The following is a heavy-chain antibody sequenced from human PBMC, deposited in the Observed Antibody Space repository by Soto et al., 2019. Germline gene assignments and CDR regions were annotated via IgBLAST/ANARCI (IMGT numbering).Heavy chain of an antibody. CDR3: ARGALSSSWYATAIDFDY. CDR2: TYYRSKWYN. Sequence: SQTLSLTCAISGDSVSSNSAAWNWIRQSPSRGLEWLGRTYYRSKWYNDYAVSVKSRITINPDTSKNQFSLQLNSVTPEDTAVYYCARGALSSSWYATAIDFDYWGQGTLVTVSS. D-gene: IGHD6-13*01. V-gene: IGHV6-1*01. CDR1: GDSVSSNSAA. J-gene: IGHJ4*02.